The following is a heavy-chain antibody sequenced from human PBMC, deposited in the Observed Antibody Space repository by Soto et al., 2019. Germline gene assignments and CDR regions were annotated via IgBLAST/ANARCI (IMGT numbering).Heavy chain of an antibody. Sequence: ASVKVSCKASGYTFTSYGISWVRQAPGQGLEWMGWISAYNGNTNYAQKLQGRVTMTTDTSTSTAYLELRSLRSDDTAVYYCARELGDFWSGYYTGSLDYWGQGTLVTVSS. J-gene: IGHJ4*02. CDR2: ISAYNGNT. CDR3: ARELGDFWSGYYTGSLDY. CDR1: GYTFTSYG. D-gene: IGHD3-3*01. V-gene: IGHV1-18*01.